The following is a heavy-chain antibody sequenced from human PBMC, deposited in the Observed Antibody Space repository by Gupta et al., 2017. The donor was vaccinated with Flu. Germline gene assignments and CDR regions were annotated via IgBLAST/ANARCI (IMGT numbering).Heavy chain of an antibody. CDR1: GYTFTSYD. Sequence: QVQLVQSGAEVKKPGASVKVSCKASGYTFTSYDINWVRQANGQGLEWMGWMNPNSGNTGYAQKFQGRVTMTRNTSISTAYMERSSLRSEDTAVYYCARGLSWTMFGVVTPYYFDYWGQGTLVTVAS. CDR2: MNPNSGNT. CDR3: ARGLSWTMFGVVTPYYFDY. D-gene: IGHD3-3*01. V-gene: IGHV1-8*01. J-gene: IGHJ4*02.